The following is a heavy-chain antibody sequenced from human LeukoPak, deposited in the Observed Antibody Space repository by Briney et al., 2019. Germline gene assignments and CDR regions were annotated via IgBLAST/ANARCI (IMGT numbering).Heavy chain of an antibody. CDR3: ARERYRSSEGFRWYFDL. CDR1: GGSISSYY. J-gene: IGHJ2*01. V-gene: IGHV4-59*01. CDR2: IHDSGST. D-gene: IGHD6-13*01. Sequence: PSETLPLTCTVSGGSISSYYWSWIRQPPGKGLEWIGYIHDSGSTNYNPSLKSRVTLSVDTSKNQFSLKVSSVTAADTAVYYCARERYRSSEGFRWYFDLWGQGTLVTVSS.